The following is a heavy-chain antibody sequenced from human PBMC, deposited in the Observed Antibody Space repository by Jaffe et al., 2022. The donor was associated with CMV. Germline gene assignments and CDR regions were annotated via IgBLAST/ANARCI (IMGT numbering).Heavy chain of an antibody. J-gene: IGHJ4*02. CDR2: IKQDGSEK. V-gene: IGHV3-7*01. CDR1: GFTFSSYW. Sequence: EVQLVESGGGLVQPGGSLRLSCAASGFTFSSYWMSWVRQAPGKGLEWVANIKQDGSEKYYVDSVKGRFTISRDNAKNSLYLQMNSLRAEDTAVYYCARHSSGWSPRRYFDYWGQGTLVTVSS. CDR3: ARHSSGWSPRRYFDY. D-gene: IGHD6-19*01.